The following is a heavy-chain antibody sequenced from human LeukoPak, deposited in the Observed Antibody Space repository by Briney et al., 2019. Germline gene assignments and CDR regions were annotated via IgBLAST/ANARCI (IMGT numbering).Heavy chain of an antibody. D-gene: IGHD2-2*01. CDR2: IIPIFGTA. CDR1: GGTSSSYA. J-gene: IGHJ4*02. CDR3: ASRLYCSNTRCRNFPFAY. V-gene: IGHV1-69*13. Sequence: SVKVSCKASGGTSSSYAISWVRQAPGQGLEWMGGIIPIFGTANYAQKFQDRVTITADESTSTAYMELSSLRSEDTAIYYCASRLYCSNTRCRNFPFAYWDQGTLVTVSS.